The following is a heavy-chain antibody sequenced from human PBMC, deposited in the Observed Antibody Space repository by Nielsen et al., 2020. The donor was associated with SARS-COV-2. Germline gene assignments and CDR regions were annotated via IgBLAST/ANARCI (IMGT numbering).Heavy chain of an antibody. CDR2: IKSKTDGGTT. D-gene: IGHD6-13*01. V-gene: IGHV3-15*01. CDR3: TTGESMLYSSSWPDDY. Sequence: GESLKISCAASGFTFSNAWMSWVRQAPGKGLEWVGRIKSKTDGGTTDYAAPVKGRFTISRDDSKNTLYLQMNSLKTEDTAVYYCTTGESMLYSSSWPDDYWGQGTLVTVSS. J-gene: IGHJ4*02. CDR1: GFTFSNAW.